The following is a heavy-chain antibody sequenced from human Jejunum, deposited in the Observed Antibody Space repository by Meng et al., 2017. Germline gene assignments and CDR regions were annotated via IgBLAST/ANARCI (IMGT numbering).Heavy chain of an antibody. CDR2: IYYNGKS. D-gene: IGHD5-18*01. CDR3: ARASYSYDSWFDP. Sequence: QLQLQESGPGLVKPSATLSLSCTVSGGSISSRSYYWVWIRQSPGKGLEWIGQIYYNGKSYYNPSLKSRVTMSVDTSRSQFSLNLNTVTAADTAVYYCARASYSYDSWFDPWGQGTLVTVSS. J-gene: IGHJ5*02. V-gene: IGHV4-39*01. CDR1: GGSISSRSYY.